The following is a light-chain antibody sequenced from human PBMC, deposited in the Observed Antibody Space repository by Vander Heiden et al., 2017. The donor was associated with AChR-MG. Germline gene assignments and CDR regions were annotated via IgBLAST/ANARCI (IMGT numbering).Light chain of an antibody. CDR2: AAS. J-gene: IGKJ3*01. CDR3: QQYYSYPQS. CDR1: QGISSY. V-gene: IGKV1-8*01. Sequence: IRITQSPSSLSASTGDRVTITCRASQGISSYLAWYQQKPGKAPKLLIYAASTLQSGVPSRFSGSGSGTDCTLTISCLQSEDFATYYCQQYYSYPQSFGPGTKVDIK.